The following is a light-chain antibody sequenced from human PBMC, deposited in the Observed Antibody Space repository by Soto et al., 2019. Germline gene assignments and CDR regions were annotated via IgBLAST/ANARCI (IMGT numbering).Light chain of an antibody. V-gene: IGLV1-40*01. Sequence: QSVLTQPPSVSGAPGQRVTISCTGSSSNIGAGYDVHWYQQLPRTAPKLLIYGNSNRPSGVPERFSGSKSGTSASLAITGLQAEDEADYYCCLYIGATTYVFGTGTKVTVL. CDR1: SSNIGAGYD. CDR3: CLYIGATTYV. J-gene: IGLJ1*01. CDR2: GNS.